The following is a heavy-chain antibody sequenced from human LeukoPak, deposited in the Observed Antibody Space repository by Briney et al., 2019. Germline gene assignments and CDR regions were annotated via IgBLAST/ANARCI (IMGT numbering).Heavy chain of an antibody. J-gene: IGHJ4*02. CDR3: ARVPEKTSGFDY. CDR1: GYTFTGYC. Sequence: GASVKVSCKASGYTFTGYCMHWVRQAPGQGLEWMGWINPNSGGTNYAQKFQGRVTMTRDTSISTACMELSRLRSDDTAVYYCARVPEKTSGFDYWGQGTLVTVSS. CDR2: INPNSGGT. D-gene: IGHD6-19*01. V-gene: IGHV1-2*02.